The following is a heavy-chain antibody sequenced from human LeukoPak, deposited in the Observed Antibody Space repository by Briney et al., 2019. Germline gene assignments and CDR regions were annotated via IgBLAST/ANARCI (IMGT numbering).Heavy chain of an antibody. J-gene: IGHJ4*02. Sequence: SETLSLTCTVSGGSISSSSYYWGWIRQPPGKGLEWIGSVYYSGTTYYNPSLKSRVTISVDTSKNQFSLKLSSVTAADTAVYYCARDPVEMATHYDYFDYWGQGTLVTVSS. CDR2: VYYSGTT. D-gene: IGHD5-24*01. V-gene: IGHV4-39*02. CDR3: ARDPVEMATHYDYFDY. CDR1: GGSISSSSYY.